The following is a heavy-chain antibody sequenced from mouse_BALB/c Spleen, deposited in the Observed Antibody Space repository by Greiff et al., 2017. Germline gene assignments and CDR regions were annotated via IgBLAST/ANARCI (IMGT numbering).Heavy chain of an antibody. CDR1: GFSLTSYG. Sequence: VKLVESGPGLVAPSQSLSITCTVSGFSLTSYGVHWVRQPPGKGLEWLGVIWAGGSTNYNSALMSRLSISKDNSKSQVFLKMNSLQTDDTAMYYCARDDYDGAYWGQGTLVTVSA. CDR2: IWAGGST. V-gene: IGHV2-9*02. CDR3: ARDDYDGAY. J-gene: IGHJ3*01. D-gene: IGHD2-4*01.